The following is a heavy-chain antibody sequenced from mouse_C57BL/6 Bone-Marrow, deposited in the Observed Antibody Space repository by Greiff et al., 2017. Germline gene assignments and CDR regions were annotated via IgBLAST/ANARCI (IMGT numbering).Heavy chain of an antibody. CDR2: IYPGSGST. V-gene: IGHV1-55*01. CDR3: ARKLIY. D-gene: IGHD2-4*01. J-gene: IGHJ2*01. CDR1: GYTFTSYW. Sequence: QVQLQQPGAELVKPGASVKMSCKASGYTFTSYWITWVKQRPGQGLEWIGDIYPGSGSTNYNEKFKSKATLTVDTPSSTAYMQLSSLTSEDSAVYYCARKLIYWGQGTTLTVSS.